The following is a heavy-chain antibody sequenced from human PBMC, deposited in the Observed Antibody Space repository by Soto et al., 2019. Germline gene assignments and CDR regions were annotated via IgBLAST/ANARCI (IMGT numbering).Heavy chain of an antibody. Sequence: EVQLVQSGAEVKKPGESLRISCKGSGYSFTSYWISWVRQMPGKGLEWMGRIDPSDSYTNYSPSFQGHVTISADKSISTAYLQWSSLKASDTAMYYCARHSTLLTYSSGWRDFFDPWGQGTLVTVSS. D-gene: IGHD6-19*01. V-gene: IGHV5-10-1*03. CDR1: GYSFTSYW. CDR3: ARHSTLLTYSSGWRDFFDP. CDR2: IDPSDSYT. J-gene: IGHJ5*02.